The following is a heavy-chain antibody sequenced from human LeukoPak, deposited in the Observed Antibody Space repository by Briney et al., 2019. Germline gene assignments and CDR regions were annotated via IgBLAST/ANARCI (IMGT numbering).Heavy chain of an antibody. CDR1: GESFRDYY. CDR2: IHHSGDT. V-gene: IGHV4-34*01. J-gene: IGHJ4*02. Sequence: SETLSLTCSVYGESFRDYYWSWIRQPPGKGLEWIGQIHHSGDTAYSPSLKSRVTISVDTSRNQFSLQLTSVTAADTAVYYCARAYYDFWSDPPALDYWGQGTLVTVSS. D-gene: IGHD3-3*01. CDR3: ARAYYDFWSDPPALDY.